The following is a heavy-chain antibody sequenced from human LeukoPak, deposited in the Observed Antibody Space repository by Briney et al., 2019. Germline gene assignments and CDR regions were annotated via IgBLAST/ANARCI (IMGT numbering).Heavy chain of an antibody. CDR1: GFTFSSYA. Sequence: GGSLRPSCAASGFTFSSYAMSWVRQAPGKGLEWVSAISGSGGSTYYADSVKGRFTISRDNSKNTLYLQMNSLRAEDTAVYYCAKSPSSWPTNFDYWGQGTLVTVSS. CDR3: AKSPSSWPTNFDY. V-gene: IGHV3-23*01. CDR2: ISGSGGST. D-gene: IGHD6-13*01. J-gene: IGHJ4*02.